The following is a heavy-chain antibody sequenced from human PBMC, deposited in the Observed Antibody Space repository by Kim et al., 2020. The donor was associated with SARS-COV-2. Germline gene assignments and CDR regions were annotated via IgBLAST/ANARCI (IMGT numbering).Heavy chain of an antibody. J-gene: IGHJ3*02. CDR1: GGSFSGYY. CDR3: ARDPSSPPTYYDILTGYQNDAFDI. Sequence: SETLSLTCAVYGGSFSGYYWSWIRQPPGKGLEWIGEINHSGSTNYNPSLKSRVTISVDTSKNQFSLKLSSVTAADTAVYYCARDPSSPPTYYDILTGYQNDAFDIWGQGTMVTVSS. V-gene: IGHV4-34*01. D-gene: IGHD3-9*01. CDR2: INHSGST.